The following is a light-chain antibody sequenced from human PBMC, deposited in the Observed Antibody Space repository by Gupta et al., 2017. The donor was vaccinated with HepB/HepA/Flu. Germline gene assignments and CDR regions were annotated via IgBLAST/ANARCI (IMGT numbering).Light chain of an antibody. CDR1: HSIGSG. CDR3: QKYGGGYPT. CDR2: GAS. J-gene: IGKJ1*01. V-gene: IGKV3D-15*01. Sequence: TQSPVTLSLSPGERATLSCRASHSIGSGLTWYQKKPGQAPRLLIYGASTRATDIPARFSGSGFGTEFVLTISGLQAEDSASYYCQKYGGGYPTFGQGTRVEIK.